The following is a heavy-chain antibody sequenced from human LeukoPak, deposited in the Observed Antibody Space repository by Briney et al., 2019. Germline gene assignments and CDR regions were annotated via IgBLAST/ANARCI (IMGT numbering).Heavy chain of an antibody. CDR2: IYYSGST. CDR3: ASYITMIVAVNAEYFQH. Sequence: SETLSLTCTVSGGSISSSSYYWGWIRQPPGKGLEWIGSIYYSGSTYYNPSLKSRVTISVDTSKNQFSLKLSSVTAADTAVYYCASYITMIVAVNAEYFQHWGQGTLVTVSS. CDR1: GGSISSSSYY. D-gene: IGHD3-22*01. V-gene: IGHV4-39*01. J-gene: IGHJ1*01.